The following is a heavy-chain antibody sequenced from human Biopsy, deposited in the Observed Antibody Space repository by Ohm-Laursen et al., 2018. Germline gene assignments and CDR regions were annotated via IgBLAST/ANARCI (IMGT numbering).Heavy chain of an antibody. D-gene: IGHD3-3*01. J-gene: IGHJ4*02. CDR1: GGSISSSSYF. Sequence: TLSLTCTVSGGSISSSSYFWGWIRQTPGKGLGWIGSMSFGESARYLPSLKSRVTLSVDTSKNQLSLSLSSVTAADTAVYYCARRTLFTPLFDFWGPGTLVTVSS. CDR3: ARRTLFTPLFDF. CDR2: MSFGESA. V-gene: IGHV4-39*01.